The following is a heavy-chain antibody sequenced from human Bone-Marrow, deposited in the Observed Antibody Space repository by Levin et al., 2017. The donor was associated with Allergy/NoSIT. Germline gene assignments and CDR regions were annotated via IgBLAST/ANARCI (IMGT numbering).Heavy chain of an antibody. D-gene: IGHD6-13*01. CDR3: AKDRIAAAGDYYYYGMDV. CDR1: GFTFSSYG. V-gene: IGHV3-30*18. J-gene: IGHJ6*02. Sequence: VGSLRLSCAASGFTFSSYGMHWVRQAPGKGLEWVAVISYDGSNKYYADSVKGRFTISRDNSKNTLYLQMNSLRAEDTAVYYCAKDRIAAAGDYYYYGMDVWGQGTTVTVSS. CDR2: ISYDGSNK.